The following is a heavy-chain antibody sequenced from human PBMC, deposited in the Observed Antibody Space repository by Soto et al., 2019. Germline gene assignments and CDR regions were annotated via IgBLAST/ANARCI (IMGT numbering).Heavy chain of an antibody. CDR2: ISGSGGST. Sequence: EVQLLESGGGLIQPGGSLRLSCAASGFTFSSYAMSWVRQAPGKGLEWVSAISGSGGSTYYADSVKGRFTISRDNSKNTLYLQMNSLRAEDTAVYYCAKATAPYYYYYMDVWGKGTTVTVSS. J-gene: IGHJ6*03. D-gene: IGHD5-18*01. V-gene: IGHV3-23*01. CDR3: AKATAPYYYYYMDV. CDR1: GFTFSSYA.